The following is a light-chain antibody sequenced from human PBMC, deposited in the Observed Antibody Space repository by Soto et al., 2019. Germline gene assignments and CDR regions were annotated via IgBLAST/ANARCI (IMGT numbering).Light chain of an antibody. V-gene: IGKV1-17*03. J-gene: IGKJ1*01. Sequence: DIQMTQSPSAMSASVGDRVTITCRASQGISNYLAWFQQKPGKVPKRLIYSASTRATGIPARFSGSGSGTEFTLTISSLQSEDFAVYYCHRYNHWLTWTFGQGTKVDIK. CDR3: HRYNHWLTWT. CDR1: QGISNY. CDR2: SAS.